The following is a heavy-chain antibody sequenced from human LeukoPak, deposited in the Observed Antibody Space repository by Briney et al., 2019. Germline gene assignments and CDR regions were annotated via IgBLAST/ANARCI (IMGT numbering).Heavy chain of an antibody. CDR2: ISSSGSTI. Sequence: KPGGSLRLSCAAPGFTFSDYYMSWIRQAPGKGLEWVSYISSSGSTIYYADSVKGRFTISRDNAKNSLYLQMNSLRAEDTAVYYCARDGVAARLDPMSFGGTIDYWGQGTLVTVSS. V-gene: IGHV3-11*04. J-gene: IGHJ4*02. D-gene: IGHD6-6*01. CDR3: ARDGVAARLDPMSFGGTIDY. CDR1: GFTFSDYY.